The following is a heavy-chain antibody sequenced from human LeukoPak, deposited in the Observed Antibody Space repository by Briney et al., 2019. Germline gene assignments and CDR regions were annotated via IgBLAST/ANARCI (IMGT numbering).Heavy chain of an antibody. V-gene: IGHV4-39*07. CDR2: IYYSGST. D-gene: IGHD6-13*01. Sequence: SETLSLTCTVSGGSISSSSYYWGWIRQPPGKGLEWIGSIYYSGSTYYNPSLKSRVTISVDTSKNQFSLKLSSVTAADTAVYYCARDRIAAAGPWYYWGQGTLVTVSS. CDR1: GGSISSSSYY. J-gene: IGHJ4*02. CDR3: ARDRIAAAGPWYY.